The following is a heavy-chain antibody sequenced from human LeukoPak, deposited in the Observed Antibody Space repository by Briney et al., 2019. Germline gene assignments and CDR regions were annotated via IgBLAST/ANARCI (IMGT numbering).Heavy chain of an antibody. V-gene: IGHV1-2*02. CDR3: AVTLGVYDILTGYHAFDI. CDR2: IDPNSGGT. J-gene: IGHJ3*02. D-gene: IGHD3-9*01. Sequence: GGSLRLSCAASGYTFTGYYMHWVRQAPGQGLEWMGWIDPNSGGTNYAQKFQGRVTMTRDTSISTAYMELSRLRSDDTAVYYCAVTLGVYDILTGYHAFDIWGQGTMVTVSS. CDR1: GYTFTGYY.